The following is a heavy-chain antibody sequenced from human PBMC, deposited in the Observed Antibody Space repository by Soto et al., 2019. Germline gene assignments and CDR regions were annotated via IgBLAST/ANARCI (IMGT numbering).Heavy chain of an antibody. CDR1: GGSISSTGYY. CDR2: IHYGGST. V-gene: IGHV4-39*02. CDR3: ARLDYAPYNWFDP. Sequence: QLQLQESGPGLVKPSETLSLTCTVSGGSISSTGYYWGWIRQPPGKGLEWIGSIHYGGSTFYNPPLKSRVTISLDTSRNHFSLKLSSVTAADTAVYYCARLDYAPYNWFDPWGQGTLVTVSS. D-gene: IGHD4-17*01. J-gene: IGHJ5*02.